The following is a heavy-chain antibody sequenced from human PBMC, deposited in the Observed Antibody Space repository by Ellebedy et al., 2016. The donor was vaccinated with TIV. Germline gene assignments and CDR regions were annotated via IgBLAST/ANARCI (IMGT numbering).Heavy chain of an antibody. J-gene: IGHJ4*02. Sequence: GESLKISXATSGFTFSRYAMHWVRQAPGKGLEWVAVILYDGSQKVYADSVKGRFTISRDNAKNTLYLQMNSLRSEDTAVYYCAKEEDSSSWYGYWGQGTLVTVSS. CDR1: GFTFSRYA. V-gene: IGHV3-30*04. CDR2: ILYDGSQK. CDR3: AKEEDSSSWYGY. D-gene: IGHD6-13*01.